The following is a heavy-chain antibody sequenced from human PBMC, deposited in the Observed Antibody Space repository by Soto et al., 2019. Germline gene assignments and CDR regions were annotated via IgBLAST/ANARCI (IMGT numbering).Heavy chain of an antibody. D-gene: IGHD2-2*02. V-gene: IGHV1-69*13. CDR1: GGTFSSYA. CDR3: AGYCSSTSCYNHYYGMDV. J-gene: IGHJ6*02. CDR2: IIPIFGTA. Sequence: SVKVSCKASGGTFSSYAISWVRQAPGQGLEWMGGIIPIFGTANYAQKFQGRVTITADESTSTAYMELSSPRSEDTAVYYCAGYCSSTSCYNHYYGMDVWGQGTTVTVSS.